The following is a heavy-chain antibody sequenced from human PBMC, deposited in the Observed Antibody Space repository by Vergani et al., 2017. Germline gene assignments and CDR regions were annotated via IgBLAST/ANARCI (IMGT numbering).Heavy chain of an antibody. D-gene: IGHD6-19*01. CDR1: GGSFSGYY. V-gene: IGHV4-34*01. CDR3: ARDLVPYSHTSGRYY. Sequence: QVQLQQWGAGLLKPSETLSLTCAVYGGSFSGYYWSWIRQPPGKGLEWIGEINHSGSTNFNPSLKSRVTISVDTSKNQFSLKLSSVTAADTAVYYCARDLVPYSHTSGRYYWGQGTLVPVSS. CDR2: INHSGST. J-gene: IGHJ4*02.